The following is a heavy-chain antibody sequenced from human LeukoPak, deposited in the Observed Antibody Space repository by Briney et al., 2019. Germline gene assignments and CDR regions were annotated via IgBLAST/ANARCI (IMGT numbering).Heavy chain of an antibody. D-gene: IGHD4-17*01. V-gene: IGHV3-23*01. J-gene: IGHJ4*02. Sequence: GGSLRLSCAVSGFTFSRYAMSWVRQAPGKGLEWVSGTSGSGGSIYYADSVKGRFTISRDNSKNTLYLQMNSLRAEDTAVYYCAKADYGDYDWGQGTLVTVSS. CDR2: TSGSGGSI. CDR3: AKADYGDYD. CDR1: GFTFSRYA.